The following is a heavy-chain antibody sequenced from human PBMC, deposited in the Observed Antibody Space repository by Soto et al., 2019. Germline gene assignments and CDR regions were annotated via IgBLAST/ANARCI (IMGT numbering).Heavy chain of an antibody. CDR2: IWYDGSNK. V-gene: IGHV3-33*01. Sequence: GGSLRLSCAASGFTFSSYGMHWVRQAPGKGLEWVAVIWYDGSNKYYADSVKGRFTISRDNSKNTLYLQMNSLRAEDTAVYYCARVRLEGSSGPFDYWGQGTLVTVSS. CDR1: GFTFSSYG. J-gene: IGHJ4*02. CDR3: ARVRLEGSSGPFDY. D-gene: IGHD6-19*01.